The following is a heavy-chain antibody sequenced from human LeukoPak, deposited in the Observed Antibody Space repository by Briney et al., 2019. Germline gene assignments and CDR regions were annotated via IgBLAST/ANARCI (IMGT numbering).Heavy chain of an antibody. V-gene: IGHV3-23*01. Sequence: PGGSLRLSCAASGFTFSSCGMSWVRQAPGKGLEWVSAISGSGGATYYTGSVKGRFTISRDNSKNTLYLQMNSLRAEDTAVYYCAKCSPYDILTGSKYYFDFWGQGALVTVSS. CDR2: ISGSGGAT. D-gene: IGHD3-9*01. CDR3: AKCSPYDILTGSKYYFDF. J-gene: IGHJ4*02. CDR1: GFTFSSCG.